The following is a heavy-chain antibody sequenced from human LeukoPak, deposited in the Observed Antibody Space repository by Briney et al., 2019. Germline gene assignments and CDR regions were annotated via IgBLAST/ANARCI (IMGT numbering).Heavy chain of an antibody. V-gene: IGHV3-30-3*01. Sequence: GGSLRLSCATSGFIVRGYAMHWVRQAPGKGLEWVAVISYDASNKLYADSVKGRFTISRDTSKNTVYLQMNSLRPEDTAVYFCARDPYSEGPYLDHWGQGTLVTVSS. CDR3: ARDPYSEGPYLDH. D-gene: IGHD5-12*01. CDR2: ISYDASNK. J-gene: IGHJ4*02. CDR1: GFIVRGYA.